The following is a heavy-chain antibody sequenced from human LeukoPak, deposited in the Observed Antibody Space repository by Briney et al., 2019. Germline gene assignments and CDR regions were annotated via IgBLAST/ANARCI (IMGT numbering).Heavy chain of an antibody. V-gene: IGHV3-30*02. Sequence: GGSLRLSCGVSGFIFSDYGMHWVRQAPGKGLEWVASIRFDGSNNYYTDSVKGRFTISRDNSRNTLYLQMNGLGAEDTAVYYCAKGPAPEGGAGYFDWFGVDYWGQGTLVTVSS. CDR1: GFIFSDYG. D-gene: IGHD3-9*01. J-gene: IGHJ4*02. CDR2: IRFDGSNN. CDR3: AKGPAPEGGAGYFDWFGVDY.